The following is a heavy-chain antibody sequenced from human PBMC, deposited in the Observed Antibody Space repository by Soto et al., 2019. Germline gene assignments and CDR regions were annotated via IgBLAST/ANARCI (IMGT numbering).Heavy chain of an antibody. J-gene: IGHJ4*02. D-gene: IGHD3-22*01. V-gene: IGHV3-33*01. CDR2: IWYDGSNK. CDR3: ARGSHSSGYYYVDY. Sequence: PGGSLRLSCAASGFTFSSYGMHWVRQAPGKGLEWVAVIWYDGSNKYYADSVKGRFTISRDNSKNTLYLQMNGLRVEDTAVYYCARGSHSSGYYYVDYWGQGTLVTVSS. CDR1: GFTFSSYG.